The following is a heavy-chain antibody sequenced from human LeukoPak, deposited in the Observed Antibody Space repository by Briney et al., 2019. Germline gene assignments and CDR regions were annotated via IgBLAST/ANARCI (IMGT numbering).Heavy chain of an antibody. J-gene: IGHJ5*02. CDR2: IIPIFGTA. CDR3: ARGLEWEQGWFDP. Sequence: GASVKVSCKASGGTFSSYAISWVRQAPGQGLEWMGGIIPIFGTANYAQKFQGRVTITADESTSTAYMELSSLRSEDTAVYYCARGLEWEQGWFDPWGQGTLVTVSS. CDR1: GGTFSSYA. D-gene: IGHD1-26*01. V-gene: IGHV1-69*13.